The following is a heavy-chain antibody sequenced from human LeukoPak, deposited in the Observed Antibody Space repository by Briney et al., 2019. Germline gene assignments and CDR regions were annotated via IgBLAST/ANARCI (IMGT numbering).Heavy chain of an antibody. D-gene: IGHD5-12*01. Sequence: PGGSLRLSCAASGFTFDDDCMTSGRQAPGRGVGWVSDINWDDGTTGYADSVKGRFTISRDNAKNSLHLQMNSLRAEDTALYYCARGYSGYGGYYYYYMDVWGKGTTVTVSS. CDR2: INWDDGTT. J-gene: IGHJ6*03. CDR1: GFTFDDDC. V-gene: IGHV3-20*04. CDR3: ARGYSGYGGYYYYYMDV.